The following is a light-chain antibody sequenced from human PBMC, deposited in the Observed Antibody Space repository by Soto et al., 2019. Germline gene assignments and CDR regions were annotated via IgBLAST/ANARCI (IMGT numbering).Light chain of an antibody. CDR2: GAS. CDR3: QQYNNWPPWT. Sequence: EIVMRQSPATLSVSPGERATLSCSASQSVSSNLAWYQQKPGQAPRLLIYGASTRATGIPARFSGSGSGTEFTLTISIRQSEDFAVYYCQQYNNWPPWTFGQGTKVEIK. V-gene: IGKV3-15*01. CDR1: QSVSSN. J-gene: IGKJ1*01.